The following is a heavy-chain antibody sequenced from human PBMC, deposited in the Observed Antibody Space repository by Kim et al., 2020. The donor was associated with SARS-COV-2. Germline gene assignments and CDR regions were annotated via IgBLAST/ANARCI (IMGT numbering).Heavy chain of an antibody. Sequence: SVKVSCKASGGTFSSYAISWVRQAPGQGLEWMGGIIPIFGTANYAQKFQGRVTITADESTSTAYMELSSLRSEDTAVYYCTAHQDGALWYQNYFDYWGQGTLVTVSS. V-gene: IGHV1-69*13. CDR3: TAHQDGALWYQNYFDY. D-gene: IGHD5-18*01. J-gene: IGHJ4*02. CDR2: IIPIFGTA. CDR1: GGTFSSYA.